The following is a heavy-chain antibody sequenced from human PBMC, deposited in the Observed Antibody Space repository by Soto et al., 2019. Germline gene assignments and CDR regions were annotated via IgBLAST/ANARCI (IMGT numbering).Heavy chain of an antibody. CDR2: IYYSGST. V-gene: IGHV4-30-4*01. CDR3: AREGGTYDILTGSPDGGYFDY. D-gene: IGHD3-9*01. CDR1: GGSISSGDYY. J-gene: IGHJ4*02. Sequence: PSETPSLTCTVSGGSISSGDYYWSWIRQPPGKGLEWIGYIYYSGSTYYNPSLKSRVTISVDTSKNQFSLKLSSVTAADTAVYCCAREGGTYDILTGSPDGGYFDYWGQGTLVTVS.